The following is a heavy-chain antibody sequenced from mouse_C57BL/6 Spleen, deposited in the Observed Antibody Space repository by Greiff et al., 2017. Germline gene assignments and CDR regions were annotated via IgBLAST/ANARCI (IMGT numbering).Heavy chain of an antibody. J-gene: IGHJ1*03. CDR2: LNPSTGGT. D-gene: IGHD2-3*01. CDR3: ARRDGYYGYFDV. CDR1: GYSFTGYY. Sequence: VQLQQSGPELVKPGASVKISCKASGYSFTGYYMNWVKQSPEKSLEWIGELNPSTGGTTYNQKFKAKATLTLDKSSSPAYMQLKSLTSEDSAVYYCARRDGYYGYFDVWGTGTTVTVSS. V-gene: IGHV1-42*01.